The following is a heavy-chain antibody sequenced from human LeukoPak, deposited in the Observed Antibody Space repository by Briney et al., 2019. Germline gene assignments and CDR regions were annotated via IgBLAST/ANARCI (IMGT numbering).Heavy chain of an antibody. J-gene: IGHJ3*02. Sequence: PPETLSPTCAVYGASFSGHYWSWVRQPPGDGLEWIWEINIIASTTYNPSLKSLVTISVDTSQNQFSLKISSLIAPDTRVYYCARAPLALTTSAFPDAFDIWGQGTMVTVSS. CDR2: INIIAST. V-gene: IGHV4-34*01. CDR3: ARAPLALTTSAFPDAFDI. CDR1: GASFSGHY. D-gene: IGHD1/OR15-1a*01.